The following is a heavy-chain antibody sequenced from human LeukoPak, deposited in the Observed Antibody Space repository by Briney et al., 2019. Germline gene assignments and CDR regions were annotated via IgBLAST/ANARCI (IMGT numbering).Heavy chain of an antibody. V-gene: IGHV1-18*01. CDR1: GYTFTSYG. J-gene: IGHJ3*01. CDR2: ISAYNGNT. Sequence: ASVKVSCKASGYTFTSYGISWVRQAPGQGLEWMGWISAYNGNTNYAQKFQGRVTMTTDTSTSTAYMELRSLRSDDTAVYYCARAGYKQQLVREGAFDFWGQGTMVTVSS. D-gene: IGHD6-13*01. CDR3: ARAGYKQQLVREGAFDF.